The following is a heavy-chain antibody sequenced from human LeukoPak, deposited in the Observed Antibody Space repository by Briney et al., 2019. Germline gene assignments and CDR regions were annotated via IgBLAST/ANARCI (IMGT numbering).Heavy chain of an antibody. CDR2: ISAYNGNT. Sequence: ASVKVSCKASGYTFTSYAMNWVRQAPGQGLEWMGWISAYNGNTNYAQKLQGRVTMTTDTSTSTAYMELRSLRSDDTAVYYCARTGQLDYDSSGYKFDYWGQGTLVTVSS. CDR3: ARTGQLDYDSSGYKFDY. V-gene: IGHV1-18*01. CDR1: GYTFTSYA. J-gene: IGHJ4*02. D-gene: IGHD3-22*01.